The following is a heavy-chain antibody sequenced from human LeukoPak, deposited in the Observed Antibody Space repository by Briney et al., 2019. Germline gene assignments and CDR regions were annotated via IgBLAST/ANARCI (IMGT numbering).Heavy chain of an antibody. CDR1: AFTFSNSA. CDR2: ISYDGSNK. CDR3: ARGRGGYYDSSGYCFDS. Sequence: GGSLRLSCAASAFTFSNSAMHWVRQAPGKGLEWVAFISYDGSNKYYADSVKGRFTISRDNSKNTLVLQMNSLRADDTAVYYCARGRGGYYDSSGYCFDSRGQGTLVTVSS. D-gene: IGHD3-22*01. V-gene: IGHV3-30*16. J-gene: IGHJ4*02.